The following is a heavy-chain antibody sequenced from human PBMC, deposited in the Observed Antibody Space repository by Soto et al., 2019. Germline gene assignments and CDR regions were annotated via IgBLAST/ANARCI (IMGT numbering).Heavy chain of an antibody. CDR2: INAGNGNT. D-gene: IGHD6-25*01. J-gene: IGHJ6*02. Sequence: GASVKVSCKASGYTFSRYGKHWVRQAPGQRLEWMGWINAGNGNTKYSQKFQGRVTITRDTSANTAYMELSSLRSEDTAVYYCGRGGDLGYNYYYGMDVWGQGTTVTVSS. CDR1: GYTFSRYG. V-gene: IGHV1-3*01. CDR3: GRGGDLGYNYYYGMDV.